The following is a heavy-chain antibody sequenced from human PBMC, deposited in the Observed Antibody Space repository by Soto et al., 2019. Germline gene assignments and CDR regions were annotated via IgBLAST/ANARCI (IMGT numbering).Heavy chain of an antibody. V-gene: IGHV1-69*13. CDR3: ARASVQYTIFGVVITSAYYYYYYGMDV. J-gene: IGHJ6*02. CDR2: IIPIFGTA. D-gene: IGHD3-3*01. CDR1: GGTFSSYA. Sequence: SVKVSCKASGGTFSSYAISWVRQAPGQGLEWKGGIIPIFGTANYAQKLQGKVTITADESTSTAYKELSSMKSEDTAVFYCARASVQYTIFGVVITSAYYYYYYGMDVWGQGTTVTVSS.